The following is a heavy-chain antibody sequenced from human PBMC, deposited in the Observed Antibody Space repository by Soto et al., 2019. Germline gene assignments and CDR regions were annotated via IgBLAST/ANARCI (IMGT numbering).Heavy chain of an antibody. Sequence: SETLSLTCTVSGGSISSGGYYWGWIRQHPGKGLEWIGYIYYSGSTYYNPSLKSRVTISVDTSKNQFSLKLSSVTAADTAVYYCATTGRVYYYYGMDVWGQGTTVTVSS. D-gene: IGHD3-10*01. J-gene: IGHJ6*02. V-gene: IGHV4-31*03. CDR3: ATTGRVYYYYGMDV. CDR1: GGSISSGGYY. CDR2: IYYSGST.